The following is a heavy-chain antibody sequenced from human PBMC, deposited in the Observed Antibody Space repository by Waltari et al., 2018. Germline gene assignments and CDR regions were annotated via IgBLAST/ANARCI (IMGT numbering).Heavy chain of an antibody. CDR3: ARLGGDRFGSLRHCGPASCTTWIDP. J-gene: IGHJ5*02. D-gene: IGHD2-2*01. CDR2: IFYTGNT. V-gene: IGHV4-59*01. Sequence: VLLEESGPGLVKPSETLSLTCTVSGGSISGFYWTWIRQPPGQGLEYIGYIFYTGNTNYNPSLKSRVIISVDTSRNQFSLKMRSLTAADTAGYYCARLGGDRFGSLRHCGPASCTTWIDPWGRGTLVTVSS. CDR1: GGSISGFY.